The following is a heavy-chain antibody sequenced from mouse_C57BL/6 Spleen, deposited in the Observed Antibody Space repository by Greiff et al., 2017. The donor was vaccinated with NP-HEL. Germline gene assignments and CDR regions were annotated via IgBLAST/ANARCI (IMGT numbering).Heavy chain of an antibody. D-gene: IGHD2-1*01. CDR3: TRGGIYYGNYEGFAY. V-gene: IGHV5-9-1*02. Sequence: EVQRVESGEGLVKPGGSLKLSCAASGFTFSSYAMSWVRQTPEKRLEWVAYISSGGDYIYYADTVKGRFTISRDNARNTLYLQMSSLKSEDTAMYYCTRGGIYYGNYEGFAYWGQRTLVTVSA. CDR1: GFTFSSYA. CDR2: ISSGGDYI. J-gene: IGHJ3*01.